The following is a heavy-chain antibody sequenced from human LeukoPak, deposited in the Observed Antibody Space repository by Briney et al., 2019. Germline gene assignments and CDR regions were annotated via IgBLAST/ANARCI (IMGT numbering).Heavy chain of an antibody. CDR1: GYSIGNGYF. Sequence: SETLSLTCTVSGYSIGNGYFWGWIRQPPGKGLEWIGNIYRTGTTFYNPSLQRRVSMSVDTSKNTFSLNLKSVTAADTAVYYCPRDYRVSLSDTSPDDAFDVWGQGTVVTVSS. CDR3: PRDYRVSLSDTSPDDAFDV. CDR2: IYRTGTT. D-gene: IGHD3-16*02. V-gene: IGHV4-38-2*02. J-gene: IGHJ3*01.